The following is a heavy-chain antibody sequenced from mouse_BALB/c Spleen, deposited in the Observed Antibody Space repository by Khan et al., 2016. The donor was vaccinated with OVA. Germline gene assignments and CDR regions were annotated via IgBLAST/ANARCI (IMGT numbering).Heavy chain of an antibody. D-gene: IGHD1-2*01. J-gene: IGHJ3*01. Sequence: QVQLQQPGAELARPGASVKLSCKASGYTFTDYDINWVKQRTGQGPEWIGEISPGSGDTYYNERLKGKVTLTADKSSSTAYMQLSSLTSEDSAVYFCASGNYFGYTFAYWGQGTLVTVSA. CDR3: ASGNYFGYTFAY. V-gene: IGHV1-81*01. CDR2: ISPGSGDT. CDR1: GYTFTDYD.